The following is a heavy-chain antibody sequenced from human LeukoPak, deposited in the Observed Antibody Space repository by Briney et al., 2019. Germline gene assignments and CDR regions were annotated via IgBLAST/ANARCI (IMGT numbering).Heavy chain of an antibody. V-gene: IGHV3-48*04. CDR2: ISSSGSAK. CDR1: GFTFTSYT. CDR3: ARGSQWDLLGSCDY. Sequence: GGSLRLSCVASGFTFTSYTMNWVRQAPGKGLEWVSYISSSGSAKYYADSVKGRFTISRDNAKNSLSLQMNSLRAEDTAVCYCARGSQWDLLGSCDYWGQRTLVTVSS. J-gene: IGHJ4*02. D-gene: IGHD1-26*01.